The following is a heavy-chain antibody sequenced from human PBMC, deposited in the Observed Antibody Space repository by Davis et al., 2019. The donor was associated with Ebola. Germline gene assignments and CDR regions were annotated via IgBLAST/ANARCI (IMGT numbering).Heavy chain of an antibody. CDR1: GFTFSDYY. CDR2: ISSTASAF. D-gene: IGHD4-11*01. J-gene: IGHJ2*01. CDR3: AKGGTVTSLFDL. Sequence: PGGSLRLSCAASGFTFSDYYMSWIRQAPGKGLEWVSYISSTASAFYYTDSAKGRFTISRDNTNNSLYRQMNSLRVEDTAVYYFAKGGTVTSLFDLWGRGTLVTVSS. V-gene: IGHV3-11*01.